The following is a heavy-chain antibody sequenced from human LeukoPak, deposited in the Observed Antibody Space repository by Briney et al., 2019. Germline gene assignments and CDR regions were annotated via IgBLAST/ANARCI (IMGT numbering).Heavy chain of an antibody. V-gene: IGHV4-61*02. CDR2: IYTSGST. D-gene: IGHD6-6*01. CDR3: ARVSSGYFQH. CDR1: GGSISSGDYY. J-gene: IGHJ1*01. Sequence: PSQTLSLTCTVSGGSISSGDYYWSWIRQPPGKGLEWIGRIYTSGSTNYNPSLKSRVTMSVDTSKNQFSLKLSSVTAADTAVYYCARVSSGYFQHWGQGTLVTVSS.